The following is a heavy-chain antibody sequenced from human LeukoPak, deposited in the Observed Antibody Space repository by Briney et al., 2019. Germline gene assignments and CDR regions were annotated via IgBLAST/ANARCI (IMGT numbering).Heavy chain of an antibody. CDR3: ARVGRYYYGSGNYYNPRDAFDI. D-gene: IGHD3-10*01. J-gene: IGHJ3*02. CDR1: GSTFRSYS. Sequence: PGGSLKPSGPASGSTFRSYSMTWARKAPGKGLKWSPPISIIINYIYYADSLKGRFTISRDNAKNSLYLQMNSLRAEDTAVYYCARVGRYYYGSGNYYNPRDAFDIWGQGTMVTVSS. V-gene: IGHV3-21*01. CDR2: ISIIINYI.